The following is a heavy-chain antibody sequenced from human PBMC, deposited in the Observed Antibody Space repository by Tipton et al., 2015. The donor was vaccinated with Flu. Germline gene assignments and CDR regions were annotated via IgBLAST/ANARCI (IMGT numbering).Heavy chain of an antibody. CDR1: GDSMRSDYF. CDR2: IHYSGSP. CDR3: ARVSPRRITAIVVVMVPEGYFDY. V-gene: IGHV4-38-2*02. J-gene: IGHJ4*02. Sequence: TLSLTCTVSGDSMRSDYFWGWIRQAPGKGLEWIGNIHYSGSPHYNPSLKSRVTISVDTSKNQFSLRLSSVTAADTAVYYCARVSPRRITAIVVVMVPEGYFDYWGQGTQVTVSS. D-gene: IGHD3-22*01.